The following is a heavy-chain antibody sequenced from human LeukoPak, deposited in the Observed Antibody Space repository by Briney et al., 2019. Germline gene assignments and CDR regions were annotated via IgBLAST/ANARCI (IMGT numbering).Heavy chain of an antibody. V-gene: IGHV3-53*01. CDR2: IYTGGST. J-gene: IGHJ6*02. D-gene: IGHD6-13*01. CDR3: ARGGIAEAGFGYYYYGMDV. Sequence: GGSLRLSCAASGFTVSSNYLSWVRQAPGKGLEWVSVIYTGGSTYYADSVMGRFTISRDNSKNTLYLQLNRLRAEDPDVYYCARGGIAEAGFGYYYYGMDVWGQGTTVSVSS. CDR1: GFTVSSNY.